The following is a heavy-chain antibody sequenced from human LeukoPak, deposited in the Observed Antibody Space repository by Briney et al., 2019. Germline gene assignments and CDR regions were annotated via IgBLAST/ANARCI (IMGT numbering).Heavy chain of an antibody. CDR2: FDPEDGET. CDR3: ATDPGYSGYPYAFDI. CDR1: GYTLTELS. J-gene: IGHJ3*02. D-gene: IGHD5-12*01. Sequence: GASVKVSCKVSGYTLTELSMHWVRQAPGKGLEWMGGFDPEDGETIYAQKFQGRVTMTEDTSTDTAYMELSSLRSEDTAVYYCATDPGYSGYPYAFDIWGQGTMVTVSS. V-gene: IGHV1-24*01.